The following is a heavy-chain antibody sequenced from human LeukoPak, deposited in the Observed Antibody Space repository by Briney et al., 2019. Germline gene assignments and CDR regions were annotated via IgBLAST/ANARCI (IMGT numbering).Heavy chain of an antibody. J-gene: IGHJ3*02. CDR1: GFTFSSYS. CDR2: ISSSSSYI. V-gene: IGHV3-21*01. CDR3: ARAFSGWVLDAFDI. Sequence: GGSLRLSCAASGFTFSSYSMNWVRQAPGKGLEWVSSISSSSSYIYYADSVKGRFTISRDNAKNSLYLQMNSLRAEDTAVYYCARAFSGWVLDAFDIWGQGTMVTVSS. D-gene: IGHD6-19*01.